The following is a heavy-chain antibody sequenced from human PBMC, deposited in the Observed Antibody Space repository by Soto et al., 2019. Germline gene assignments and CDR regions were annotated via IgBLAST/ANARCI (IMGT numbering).Heavy chain of an antibody. CDR2: INTGNGDT. V-gene: IGHV1-3*04. CDR1: GYSFTHFE. J-gene: IGHJ4*02. D-gene: IGHD2-21*02. CDR3: ARGLTRLDY. Sequence: QVPLVQSGPEVKQPGASVRISCQASGYSFTHFEMHWVRQAPGQRLEWMGWINTGNGDTKYSQKFQGRVTFTRDTSASTAYLDLDGLTSDDTSFYFCARGLTRLDYWGQGTLVTVSS.